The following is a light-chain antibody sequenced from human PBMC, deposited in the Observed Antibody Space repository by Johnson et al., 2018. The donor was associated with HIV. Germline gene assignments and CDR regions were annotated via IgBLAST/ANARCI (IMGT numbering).Light chain of an antibody. J-gene: IGLJ1*01. V-gene: IGLV1-51*01. CDR1: SSNIGNNY. CDR2: DNN. Sequence: QSVLTQPPSVSAAPGQKVTISCSGSSSNIGNNYVSWYQQLPGTAPKLLIYDNNKRPSGIPDRFSGSKSGTSATLGITGLQTGDEADYYCGTWDSSLSAYVFGTGTKVNGL. CDR3: GTWDSSLSAYV.